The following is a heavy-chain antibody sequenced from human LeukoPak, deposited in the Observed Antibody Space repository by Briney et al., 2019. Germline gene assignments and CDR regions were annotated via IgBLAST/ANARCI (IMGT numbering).Heavy chain of an antibody. Sequence: ASVKVSCKASGYTFTGYYMHWVRQAPGQGLEWMGWMNPNSGGTNYAQKFQGRVTMTRDTSISTAYMELSRLRSDDTAVYYCARSQPDYYDYVWGSYRYTSFDYWGQGTLVTVSS. D-gene: IGHD3-16*02. CDR1: GYTFTGYY. V-gene: IGHV1-2*02. CDR2: MNPNSGGT. CDR3: ARSQPDYYDYVWGSYRYTSFDY. J-gene: IGHJ4*02.